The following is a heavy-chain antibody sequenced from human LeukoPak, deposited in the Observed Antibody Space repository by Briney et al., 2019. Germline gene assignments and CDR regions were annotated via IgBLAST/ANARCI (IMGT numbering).Heavy chain of an antibody. CDR2: MNPSSGNT. V-gene: IGHV1-8*01. J-gene: IGHJ5*02. Sequence: GASVKVSCKASGYTFTSYDINWVRQATGQGLEWMGWMNPSSGNTGYAQKFQGRVTMTRNTSISTAYMELSGLRSEDTAVYYCARANWIDILTGANWFDPWGQGTLVTVSS. CDR1: GYTFTSYD. CDR3: ARANWIDILTGANWFDP. D-gene: IGHD3-9*01.